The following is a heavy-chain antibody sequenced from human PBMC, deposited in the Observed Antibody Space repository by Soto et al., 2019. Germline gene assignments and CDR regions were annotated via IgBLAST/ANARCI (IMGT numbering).Heavy chain of an antibody. D-gene: IGHD3-10*01. Sequence: PGGSLRLSCAASGFTFSGSAIHWVRQGSGKGLEWVARIKTKTDDYATAYAASVNGRFTIFRDDSKSTAYLQMNSLKTEDTAVYYCTRLAPSSFQFDNWGLGALVTVSS. V-gene: IGHV3-73*01. J-gene: IGHJ4*02. CDR2: IKTKTDDYAT. CDR3: TRLAPSSFQFDN. CDR1: GFTFSGSA.